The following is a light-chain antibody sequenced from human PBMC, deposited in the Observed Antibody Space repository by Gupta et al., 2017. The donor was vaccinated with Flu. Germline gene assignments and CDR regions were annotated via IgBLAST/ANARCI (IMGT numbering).Light chain of an antibody. J-gene: IGKJ3*01. V-gene: IGKV3-20*01. CDR2: GAS. CDR3: QQYAGSFT. Sequence: IVLTQSPGTLSLSPGERATLSCRASQSINSIYLAWYQQKPGLAPRLLIYGASRRATGTPDRFSGSESGSDFTLTITRVEPEDSAVYYCQQYAGSFTFGPGTKVDIK. CDR1: QSINSIY.